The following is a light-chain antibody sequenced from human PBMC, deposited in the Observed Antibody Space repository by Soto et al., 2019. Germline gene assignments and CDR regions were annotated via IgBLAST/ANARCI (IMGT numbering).Light chain of an antibody. CDR1: SSDVGGYDY. CDR3: SSYTGGNPSYV. V-gene: IGLV2-8*01. J-gene: IGLJ1*01. Sequence: QSALTQPPSAYGSPGQSVTISCTRTSSDVGGYDYVSWYQQHPGKAPKLMIYEVTIRPSGVSDRFSGSKSGNTASLTVSGLQAEDEADYYCSSYTGGNPSYVFGTGTKLTVI. CDR2: EVT.